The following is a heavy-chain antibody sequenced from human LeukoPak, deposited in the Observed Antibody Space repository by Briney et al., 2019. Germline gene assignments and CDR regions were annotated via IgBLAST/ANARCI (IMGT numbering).Heavy chain of an antibody. CDR2: IYYSGST. CDR1: GGSISSSSYY. V-gene: IGHV4-39*07. D-gene: IGHD6-13*01. CDR3: ARYRVAAASGIVYYYYGMDV. Sequence: SETLSLTCTVSGGSISSSSYYWGWIRQPPGKGLEWIGSIYYSGSTYYNPSLKSRVTISVDTSKNQFSLKLSSVTGADTAVYYCARYRVAAASGIVYYYYGMDVWGQGTTVIVSS. J-gene: IGHJ6*02.